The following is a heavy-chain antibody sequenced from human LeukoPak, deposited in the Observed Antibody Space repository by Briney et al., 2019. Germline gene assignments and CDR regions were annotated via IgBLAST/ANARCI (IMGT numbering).Heavy chain of an antibody. V-gene: IGHV1-69*13. CDR1: GGTFSSYA. D-gene: IGHD5-24*01. Sequence: SVKVSCEASGGTFSSYAISWVRQAPGQGLEWMGGIIPIFGTASYAQKFQGRVTITADESTSTAYMELSSLRSEDTAVYYCARTRRDGYTPGESDYWGQGTLVTVSS. CDR2: IIPIFGTA. CDR3: ARTRRDGYTPGESDY. J-gene: IGHJ4*02.